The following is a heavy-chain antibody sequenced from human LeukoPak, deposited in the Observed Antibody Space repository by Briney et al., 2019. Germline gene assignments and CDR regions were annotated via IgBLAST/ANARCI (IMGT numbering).Heavy chain of an antibody. J-gene: IGHJ4*02. D-gene: IGHD1-14*01. CDR3: VRKFATGD. V-gene: IGHV3-74*01. CDR2: VKSDGTAT. CDR1: GFTFSSHL. Sequence: RGSLRLSCAASGFTFSSHLMHWVRQAQGTGLVWVSSVKSDGTATNYADSVKGRFTISRDNAKNTLYLQMNSLRVEDTAVYYCVRKFATGDWGQGTLVTVSS.